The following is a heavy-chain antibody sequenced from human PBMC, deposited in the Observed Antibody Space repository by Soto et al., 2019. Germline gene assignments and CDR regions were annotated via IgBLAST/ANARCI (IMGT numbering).Heavy chain of an antibody. J-gene: IGHJ6*02. CDR3: ARDSVRFGYYYYGMDV. Sequence: QVQLVESGGGVVQTGRSLRLSCAASGFTFSSYAMHWVRQAPGKGLEWVALISYDGSNKYYADSVKGRFTISRDNSKNTLYLQMNSLRAEDTAVYYCARDSVRFGYYYYGMDVWGQGTTVTVSS. CDR2: ISYDGSNK. CDR1: GFTFSSYA. D-gene: IGHD3-16*01. V-gene: IGHV3-30-3*01.